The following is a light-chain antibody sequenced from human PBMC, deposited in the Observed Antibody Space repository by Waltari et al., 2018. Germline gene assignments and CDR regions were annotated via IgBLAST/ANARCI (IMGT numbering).Light chain of an antibody. J-gene: IGKJ4*01. Sequence: DIQMTQSPSSLSASVGDRVTITCQASQDISNYLNWYQQKPGKAPKLLIYDASNLETGVPSRISGSGSGTDFTFTISSLQPEDIATYYCQQYDNLLTFGGGTKVEIK. CDR3: QQYDNLLT. CDR1: QDISNY. CDR2: DAS. V-gene: IGKV1-33*01.